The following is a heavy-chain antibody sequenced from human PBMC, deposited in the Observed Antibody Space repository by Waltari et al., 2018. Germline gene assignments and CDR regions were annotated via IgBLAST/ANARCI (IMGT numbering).Heavy chain of an antibody. D-gene: IGHD1-26*01. Sequence: QVQLQQWGAGLLKPSETLSLTCAVYGGSFSGYYWSWIRQPPGKGLEWIGEINHSGSTNYNPSLKSRVTISVDTSKNQFSLKRSSVTAADTAVYYCARGRSGSYYFDYWGQGTLVTVSS. CDR2: INHSGST. CDR3: ARGRSGSYYFDY. V-gene: IGHV4-34*01. J-gene: IGHJ4*02. CDR1: GGSFSGYY.